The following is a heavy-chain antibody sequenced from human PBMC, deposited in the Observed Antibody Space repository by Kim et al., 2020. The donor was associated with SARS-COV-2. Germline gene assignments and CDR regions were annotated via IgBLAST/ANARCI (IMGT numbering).Heavy chain of an antibody. Sequence: SKKSYAAPVKGRFTMSRDNYKNTLYLQMNSLRAEDTAVYYCARDSGAGYDYWGQGTLVTVSS. V-gene: IGHV3-30-3*01. CDR3: ARDSGAGYDY. D-gene: IGHD2-15*01. CDR2: SKK. J-gene: IGHJ4*02.